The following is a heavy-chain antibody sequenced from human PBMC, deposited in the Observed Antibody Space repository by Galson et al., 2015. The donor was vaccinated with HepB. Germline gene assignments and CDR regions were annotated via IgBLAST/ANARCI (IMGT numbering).Heavy chain of an antibody. V-gene: IGHV3-30*04. CDR2: ISYDGSNK. CDR1: GFTFSSYA. D-gene: IGHD5-18*01. J-gene: IGHJ4*02. Sequence: SLRLSCAASGFTFSSYAMHWVRQAPDKGLEWVAVISYDGSNKYSADSVKGRFTISRDNSKNTLYLQMNSLRAEDTAVYYCARDSGDTAMASDFDSWGQGTLVTVSS. CDR3: ARDSGDTAMASDFDS.